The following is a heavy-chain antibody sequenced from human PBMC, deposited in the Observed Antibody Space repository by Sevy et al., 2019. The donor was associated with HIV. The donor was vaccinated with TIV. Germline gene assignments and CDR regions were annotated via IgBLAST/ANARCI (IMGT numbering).Heavy chain of an antibody. CDR3: ARENTAMVYFDY. J-gene: IGHJ4*02. Sequence: TLSLTCVVYGGSFSGYYWSWIRQPPGKGLEWIGEINHSGSTNYNPSLKSRVTISVDTSKNQFSLKLGSVTAADTARYYCARENTAMVYFDYWGQGTLVTVSS. CDR2: INHSGST. D-gene: IGHD5-18*01. V-gene: IGHV4-34*01. CDR1: GGSFSGYY.